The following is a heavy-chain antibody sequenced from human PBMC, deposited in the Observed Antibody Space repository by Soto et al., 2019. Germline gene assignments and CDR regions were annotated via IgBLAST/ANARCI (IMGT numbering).Heavy chain of an antibody. J-gene: IGHJ3*02. CDR2: FDPEDGET. CDR1: GYTLTELS. CDR3: ATLGHYYDSSGSGLPFFDI. V-gene: IGHV1-24*01. D-gene: IGHD3-22*01. Sequence: GASVKVSCKVSGYTLTELSMHWVRQAPGKGLEWMGGFDPEDGETIYAQKFQGRVTMTEDTSTDTAYMELSSLRSEDTAVYYCATLGHYYDSSGSGLPFFDIWGQGTMVTVS.